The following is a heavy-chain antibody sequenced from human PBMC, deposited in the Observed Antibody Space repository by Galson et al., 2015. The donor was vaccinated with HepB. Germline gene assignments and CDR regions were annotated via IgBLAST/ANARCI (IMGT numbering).Heavy chain of an antibody. CDR2: ISSSGSYT. D-gene: IGHD2-2*01. J-gene: IGHJ5*02. CDR1: GFPFSDNY. Sequence: SLRLSCAASGFPFSDNYMSWIRQAPGKGLEWVSCISSSGSYTNYADSVKGRFTISRDNAKNSLYLQMNSLRAEDTAVYYCARARPPEDIVVVPAASLSAGFDPWGQGTLVTVSS. CDR3: ARARPPEDIVVVPAASLSAGFDP. V-gene: IGHV3-11*06.